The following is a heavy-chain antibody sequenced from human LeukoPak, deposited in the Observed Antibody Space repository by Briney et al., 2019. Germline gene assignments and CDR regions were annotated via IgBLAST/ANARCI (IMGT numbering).Heavy chain of an antibody. J-gene: IGHJ4*02. D-gene: IGHD5/OR15-5a*01. CDR1: GFTFSDYG. CDR2: INTAGNVM. CDR3: AGGVYGYNAFDY. Sequence: GGSLRLSCAASGFTFSDYGMSWVRPAPGKGLEWLSHINTAGNVMNYADSVKGRFTISRDNGKNSVYLQMNSLRDEDTAVYYCAGGVYGYNAFDYWGQGTLVSVSS. V-gene: IGHV3-48*02.